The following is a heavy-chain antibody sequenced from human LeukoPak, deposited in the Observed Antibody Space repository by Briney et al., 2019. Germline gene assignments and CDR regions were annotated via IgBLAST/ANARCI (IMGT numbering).Heavy chain of an antibody. CDR2: ISSSSTYI. Sequence: GGSLRLSYAASGFTFSSYSINWVRQAPGKGLEWVSSISSSSTYIYYAGSVKGRFTISRDNAKNSLYLQMNSLRAEDTALYYCARDSVAAPYYFDYWGQGTLVTVSS. J-gene: IGHJ4*02. V-gene: IGHV3-21*01. CDR1: GFTFSSYS. CDR3: ARDSVAAPYYFDY. D-gene: IGHD6-19*01.